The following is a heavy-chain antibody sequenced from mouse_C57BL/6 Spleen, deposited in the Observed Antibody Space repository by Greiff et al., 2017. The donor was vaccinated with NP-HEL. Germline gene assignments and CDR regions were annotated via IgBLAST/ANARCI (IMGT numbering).Heavy chain of an antibody. CDR1: GFTFTDYY. J-gene: IGHJ2*01. V-gene: IGHV7-3*01. D-gene: IGHD2-1*01. CDR2: IRNKANGYTT. Sequence: EVKLMESGGGLVQPGGSLSLSCAASGFTFTDYYMSWVRQPPGKALEWLGFIRNKANGYTTEYSASVKGRFTISRDNSQSILYLQMNALRAEDSATYYCARSGNFYFDYWGQGTTLTVSS. CDR3: ARSGNFYFDY.